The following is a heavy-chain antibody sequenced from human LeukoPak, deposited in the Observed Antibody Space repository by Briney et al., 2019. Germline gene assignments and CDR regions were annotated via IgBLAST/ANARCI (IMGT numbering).Heavy chain of an antibody. CDR1: GYTFTSYD. CDR3: ARSIVGATSYYFDY. V-gene: IGHV1-8*03. D-gene: IGHD1-26*01. CDR2: MNPNSGNT. J-gene: IGHJ4*02. Sequence: GASVKVSCKASGYTFTSYDINWVRQATGQGLEWMGWMNPNSGNTGYAQKFQGRVTITRNTSISTAYMELSSLRSEDTAVYYCARSIVGATSYYFDYWGQGTLVTVSS.